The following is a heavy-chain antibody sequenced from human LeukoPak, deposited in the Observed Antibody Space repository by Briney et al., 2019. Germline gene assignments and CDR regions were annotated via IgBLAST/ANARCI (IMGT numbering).Heavy chain of an antibody. CDR3: ARGVVVTRRGPRYYFDH. V-gene: IGHV3-21*01. D-gene: IGHD4-23*01. Sequence: GGSLRLSCAASGFNLSSDSMNWVRQAPGKGLEWVSSISFSSSYIYYADSVKGRFTISRDNAKNSLYLQMNSLRVEDKAVYYCARGVVVTRRGPRYYFDHWGQGTLVTVSS. CDR1: GFNLSSDS. J-gene: IGHJ4*02. CDR2: ISFSSSYI.